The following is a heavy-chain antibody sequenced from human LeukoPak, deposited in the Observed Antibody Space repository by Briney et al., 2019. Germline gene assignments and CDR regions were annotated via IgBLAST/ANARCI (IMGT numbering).Heavy chain of an antibody. V-gene: IGHV1-18*01. Sequence: ASVKVSCKASGYTFTSYGISWVRQAPGQGLEWMGWISAYNGNTNYAQKLQGRVTMTTDTSTSTAYMELRSLRSDDTAVYYCARSSSLTIAAAADYYCMDVWGKGTTVTVSS. D-gene: IGHD6-13*01. CDR3: ARSSSLTIAAAADYYCMDV. J-gene: IGHJ6*03. CDR2: ISAYNGNT. CDR1: GYTFTSYG.